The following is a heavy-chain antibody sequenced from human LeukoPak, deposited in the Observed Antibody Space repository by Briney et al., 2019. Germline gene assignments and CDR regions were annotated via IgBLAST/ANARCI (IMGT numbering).Heavy chain of an antibody. CDR3: ASSYGGNSGY. Sequence: SETLSLTCAVYGGSFSGYYWSWIRQPPGKGLEWIGEINHSGSTNYNPSLKSRVTISVDTSKNRFSLKLSSVTAADTAVYYCASSYGGNSGYWGQGTLVTVSS. D-gene: IGHD4-23*01. CDR2: INHSGST. J-gene: IGHJ4*02. CDR1: GGSFSGYY. V-gene: IGHV4-34*01.